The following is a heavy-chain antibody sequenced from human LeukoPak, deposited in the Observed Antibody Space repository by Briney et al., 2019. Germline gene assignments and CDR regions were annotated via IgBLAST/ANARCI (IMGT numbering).Heavy chain of an antibody. Sequence: GASVKVSCKASGYTFTSYGISWVRQAPGQGLEWMGWISAYNGNTNYAQKLQGRVTMTTDTSTSTAYMELRSLRSDDTAVYYCARDVGLRFPEWFGYWGQGTLVTVSS. J-gene: IGHJ4*02. CDR3: ARDVGLRFPEWFGY. CDR1: GYTFTSYG. D-gene: IGHD3-3*01. CDR2: ISAYNGNT. V-gene: IGHV1-18*01.